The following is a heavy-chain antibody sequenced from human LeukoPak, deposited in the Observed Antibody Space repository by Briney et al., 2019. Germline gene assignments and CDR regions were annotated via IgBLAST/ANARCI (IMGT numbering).Heavy chain of an antibody. D-gene: IGHD6-19*01. CDR3: ARAGYSSDWYDHYYYYYYMDV. J-gene: IGHJ6*03. CDR1: GGSISSYY. V-gene: IGHV4-59*01. CDR2: IYYSGST. Sequence: SETLSLTCTVSGGSISSYYWSWIRQPPGKGLEWIGYIYYSGSTNYNPSLKSRVAISVDTSKNQFSLKLSSVTAADTAVYYCARAGYSSDWYDHYYYYYYMDVWGKGTTVTVSS.